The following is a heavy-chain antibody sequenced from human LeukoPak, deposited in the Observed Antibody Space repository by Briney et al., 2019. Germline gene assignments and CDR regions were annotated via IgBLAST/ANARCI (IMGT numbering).Heavy chain of an antibody. D-gene: IGHD6-13*01. J-gene: IGHJ5*02. CDR2: IHHSGST. CDR1: GYFINSGYY. CDR3: ARAYSSSWYWNWFDP. V-gene: IGHV4-38-2*02. Sequence: SETLSLTCTVSGYFINSGYYWGWIRQPPGKGLQWIGSIHHSGSTHYNPSLKSRVTISVDTSKNQSSLKVSSVSAADTAVYYCARAYSSSWYWNWFDPWGQGTLVTVSS.